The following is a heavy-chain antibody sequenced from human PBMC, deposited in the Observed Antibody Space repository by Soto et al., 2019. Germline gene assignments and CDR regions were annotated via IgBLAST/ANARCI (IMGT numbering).Heavy chain of an antibody. CDR2: IIPILGIA. V-gene: IGHV1-69*08. CDR1: GGTFSSYT. D-gene: IGHD6-19*01. CDR3: ARDIAVAGNFDY. J-gene: IGHJ4*02. Sequence: QVQLVQSGAEVKKPGSSVKVSCKASGGTFSSYTISWVRQAPGQGLEWMGRIIPILGIANYAQKFQGRVTITADKSTSTDYMELSSLRSEDTAVYYCARDIAVAGNFDYWGQGTLVTVSS.